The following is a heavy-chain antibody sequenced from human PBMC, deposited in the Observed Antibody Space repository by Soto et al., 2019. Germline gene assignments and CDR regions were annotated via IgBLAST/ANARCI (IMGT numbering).Heavy chain of an antibody. J-gene: IGHJ5*02. D-gene: IGHD6-13*01. CDR1: GFTFSSYG. CDR3: ARDPRGRIAETYNWFDP. V-gene: IGHV3-33*01. CDR2: IWYDGSNK. Sequence: GGSLRLSCAASGFTFSSYGMHWVRQAPGKGLEWVAVIWYDGSNKYYADSVKGRFTISRDNSKNTLYLQMNSLRAEDTAVYYCARDPRGRIAETYNWFDPWGQGTLVTVSS.